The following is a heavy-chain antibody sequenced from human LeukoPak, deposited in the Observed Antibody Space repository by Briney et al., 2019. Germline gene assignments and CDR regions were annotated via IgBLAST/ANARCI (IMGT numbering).Heavy chain of an antibody. Sequence: PSETLSLTCTVSGGSISSSSYYWGWIRQPPGKGLEWIGSIYYSGSTYYNPSLESRVTISVDTSKNQFSLKLSSVTAADTAVYYCARLSEGATLRFDYWGQGTLVSVSS. CDR2: IYYSGST. J-gene: IGHJ4*02. V-gene: IGHV4-39*01. CDR3: ARLSEGATLRFDY. D-gene: IGHD1-26*01. CDR1: GGSISSSSYY.